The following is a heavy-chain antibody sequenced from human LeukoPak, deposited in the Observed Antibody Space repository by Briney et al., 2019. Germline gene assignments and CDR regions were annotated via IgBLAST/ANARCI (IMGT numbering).Heavy chain of an antibody. CDR1: GYTFTSYY. CDR2: INPSGGST. D-gene: IGHD3-22*01. J-gene: IGHJ5*02. CDR3: ARAITMIVVVKDSWFDP. Sequence: ASVKVSCKASGYTFTSYYMHWVRQAPGPGLEWMGIINPSGGSTSYAQKFQGRVTMTRDTSTSTVYMELSSLRSEDTAVYYCARAITMIVVVKDSWFDPWGQGTLVTVSS. V-gene: IGHV1-46*01.